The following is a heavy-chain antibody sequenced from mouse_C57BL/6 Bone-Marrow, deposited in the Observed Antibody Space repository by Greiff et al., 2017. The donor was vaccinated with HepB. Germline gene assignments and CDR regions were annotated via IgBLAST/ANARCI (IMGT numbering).Heavy chain of an antibody. J-gene: IGHJ3*01. Sequence: VQLQQSGAELVRPGASVTLSCKASGYTFTDYEMHWVKQTPVHGLEWIGAIDPETGGTAYNQKFKGKAILTADKSSSTAYMELRSLTSEDSAVYYCTRFYDGYYDFAYWGQGTLVTVSA. D-gene: IGHD2-3*01. CDR3: TRFYDGYYDFAY. CDR2: IDPETGGT. CDR1: GYTFTDYE. V-gene: IGHV1-15*01.